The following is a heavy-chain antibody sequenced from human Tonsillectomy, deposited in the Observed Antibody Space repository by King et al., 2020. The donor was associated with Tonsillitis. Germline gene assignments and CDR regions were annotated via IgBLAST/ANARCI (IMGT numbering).Heavy chain of an antibody. CDR2: ISPYNGYT. CDR3: ARDIGAAASTSPGY. D-gene: IGHD6-13*01. V-gene: IGHV1-18*01. J-gene: IGHJ4*02. Sequence: VQLVQSGAEVKKPGASVKVSCRASGYTFTNYGISWVRQAPGQGLEWMGWISPYNGYTNYAQKLQGRVTMTTDTSTNTAYMELRSLRSDDAAVYYCARDIGAAASTSPGYWGQGTLVTVSS. CDR1: GYTFTNYG.